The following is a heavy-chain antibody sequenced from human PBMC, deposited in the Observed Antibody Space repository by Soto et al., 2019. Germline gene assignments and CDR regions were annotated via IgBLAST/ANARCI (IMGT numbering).Heavy chain of an antibody. D-gene: IGHD5-18*01. V-gene: IGHV5-51*01. CDR1: GYSFTSYW. J-gene: IGHJ5*02. Sequence: PGESLKISCKGSGYSFTSYWIGWVRQMPGKGLEWMGIIYPGDSDTRYSPSFQGQVTISADKSISTACLQWSSLKASDTAMYYCARHRGYSYGLNWFDPWGQGTLVTVSS. CDR2: IYPGDSDT. CDR3: ARHRGYSYGLNWFDP.